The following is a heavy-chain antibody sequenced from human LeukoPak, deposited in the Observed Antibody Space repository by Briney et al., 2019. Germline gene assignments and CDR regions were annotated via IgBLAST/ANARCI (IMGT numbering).Heavy chain of an antibody. CDR1: GFSLSTVGMC. J-gene: IGHJ4*02. CDR3: ARTRSLSGYLSFDY. CDR2: IDWDDDK. D-gene: IGHD3-22*01. Sequence: SGPALVKPTQTLTLTCTFSGFSLSTVGMCVSWIRQPPGKALEWLARIDWDDDKYYSTSLKTRLTISKDASKNQVVLTMTNMDPVDTATYYCARTRSLSGYLSFDYWGQGTLVTVSS. V-gene: IGHV2-70*11.